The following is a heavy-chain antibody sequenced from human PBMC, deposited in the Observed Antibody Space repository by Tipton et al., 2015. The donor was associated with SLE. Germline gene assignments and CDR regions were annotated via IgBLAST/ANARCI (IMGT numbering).Heavy chain of an antibody. CDR3: AQAHLWGSYRYASDI. D-gene: IGHD3-16*02. Sequence: TLSLTCSVSGGSISSSPYFWGWIRQPPGKGLEWIGEINHGGSTNYNPSLKSRVTISVDTSKNQFSLKLSSVTAADTAVYYCAQAHLWGSYRYASDIWGQGTMVTVSS. CDR1: GGSISSSPYF. V-gene: IGHV4-61*05. CDR2: INHGGST. J-gene: IGHJ3*02.